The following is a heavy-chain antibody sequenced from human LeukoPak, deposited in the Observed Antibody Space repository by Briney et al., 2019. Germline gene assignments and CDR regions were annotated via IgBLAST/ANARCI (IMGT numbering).Heavy chain of an antibody. CDR2: IYYSGYT. CDR1: GGSISSYY. V-gene: IGHV4-59*01. J-gene: IGHJ4*02. CDR3: ARVLAAAGHPYYFDY. Sequence: SETLSLTCTVSGGSISSYYWSWIRQPPGKGLEWIGCIYYSGYTNYKSSLKSRVTISVDTSKNQFSLKLSSVTAADTAVYYCARVLAAAGHPYYFDYWGQGTLVTVSS. D-gene: IGHD6-13*01.